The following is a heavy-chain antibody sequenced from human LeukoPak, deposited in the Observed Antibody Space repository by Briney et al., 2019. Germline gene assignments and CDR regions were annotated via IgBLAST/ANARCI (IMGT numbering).Heavy chain of an antibody. CDR2: INWNGGST. V-gene: IGHV3-20*04. J-gene: IGHJ6*03. CDR3: ARNKVGYYYYYMDV. D-gene: IGHD1-26*01. Sequence: GGSLRLSCAASGFTFDDYGMSWVRQAPGKGLEWVSGINWNGGSTGYADSVKGRFTISRDNAKNSLYLQMNSLRAEDTALYYCARNKVGYYYYYMDVWGKGTTVTVSS. CDR1: GFTFDDYG.